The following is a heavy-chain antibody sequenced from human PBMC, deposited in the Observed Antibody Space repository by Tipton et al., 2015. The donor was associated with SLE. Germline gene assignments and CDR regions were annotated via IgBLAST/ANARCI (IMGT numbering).Heavy chain of an antibody. Sequence: SLRLSCAASGFIFNTFWMSWVRQAPGKGLEWVANINQDGNEKYSVGSVKGRFTISRDNAKNSVYLHMNSLRAEDTAVYYCARDLLDGYLDYWGQGTLVTVSS. J-gene: IGHJ4*02. CDR3: ARDLLDGYLDY. V-gene: IGHV3-7*01. D-gene: IGHD5-24*01. CDR1: GFIFNTFW. CDR2: INQDGNEK.